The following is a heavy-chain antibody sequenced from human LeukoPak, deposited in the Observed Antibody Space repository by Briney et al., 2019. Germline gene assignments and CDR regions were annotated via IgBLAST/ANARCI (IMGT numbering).Heavy chain of an antibody. CDR1: RYSFTSYW. CDR3: ARFLMATPYYFDY. J-gene: IGHJ4*02. V-gene: IGHV5-51*01. D-gene: IGHD5-24*01. Sequence: GESLKISCKGSRYSFTSYWIGWVRQMPGKGLEWMGIIYPGDSDTRYSPSFQGQVTISADKSISTAYLQWSSLKASDTAMYYCARFLMATPYYFDYWGQGTLVTVSS. CDR2: IYPGDSDT.